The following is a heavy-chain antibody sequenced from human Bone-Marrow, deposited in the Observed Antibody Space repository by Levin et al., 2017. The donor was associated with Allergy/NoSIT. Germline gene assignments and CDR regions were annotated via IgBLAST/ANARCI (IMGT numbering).Heavy chain of an antibody. CDR2: ISSSSSYI. V-gene: IGHV3-21*01. Sequence: GESLKISCAASGFTFSSYSMNWVRQAPGKGLEWVSSISSSSSYIYYADSVKGRFTISRDNAKNSLYLQMNSLRAEDTAVYYCARVTGDYYDSSGYYRFDYWGQGTLVTVSS. D-gene: IGHD3-22*01. CDR1: GFTFSSYS. CDR3: ARVTGDYYDSSGYYRFDY. J-gene: IGHJ4*02.